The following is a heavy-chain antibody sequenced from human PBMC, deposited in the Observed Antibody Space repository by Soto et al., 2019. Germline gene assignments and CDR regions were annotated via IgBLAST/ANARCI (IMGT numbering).Heavy chain of an antibody. J-gene: IGHJ4*02. D-gene: IGHD6-19*01. Sequence: QLRLQESGPRLVKPSESLSLTCSVSGGSISRSDYYWGWIRQPPGKGLEWIGNIYDDGSTHYNPPLKSRATTSADRSKNQLSLKLNSATAADTAVYYCARLRIESSGWTPWDYWGQGALVTVSS. CDR3: ARLRIESSGWTPWDY. V-gene: IGHV4-39*01. CDR1: GGSISRSDYY. CDR2: IYDDGST.